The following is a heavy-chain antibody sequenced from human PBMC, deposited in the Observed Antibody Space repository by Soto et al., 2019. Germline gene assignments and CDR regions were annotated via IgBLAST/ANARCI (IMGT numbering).Heavy chain of an antibody. CDR1: GGSISSYY. J-gene: IGHJ4*02. V-gene: IGHV4-59*01. D-gene: IGHD3-10*01. Sequence: PSETLSLTCTVSGGSISSYYWSWIRQPPGKGLEWIGYIYYSGSTNYNPSVKSRVTISVDTSKNQFSLKLSSVTAADTAVYYCARGVTMVRGVITTFDYWGQGTLVTVSS. CDR2: IYYSGST. CDR3: ARGVTMVRGVITTFDY.